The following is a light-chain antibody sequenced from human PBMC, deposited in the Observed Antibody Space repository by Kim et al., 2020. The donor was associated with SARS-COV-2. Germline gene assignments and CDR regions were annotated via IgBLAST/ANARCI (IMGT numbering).Light chain of an antibody. CDR3: AAWDGNLNGWV. CDR2: SNN. J-gene: IGLJ3*02. V-gene: IGLV1-44*01. CDR1: SSNIGTNT. Sequence: QLVLTQPPSASGTPGQRVTISCSGGSSNIGTNTVNWYQHLPGTAPKPLMSSNNQRPSGVPDRYSGSKSGTSASLAISGLQSEDEADYYCAAWDGNLNGWVFGGGTQLTVL.